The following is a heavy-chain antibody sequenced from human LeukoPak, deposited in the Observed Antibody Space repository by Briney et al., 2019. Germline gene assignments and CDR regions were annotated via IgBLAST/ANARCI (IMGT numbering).Heavy chain of an antibody. J-gene: IGHJ4*02. CDR1: GFTFSSYA. D-gene: IGHD1-26*01. CDR3: AKTPSGSYYPGYFDY. CDR2: ISGSGGST. V-gene: IGHV3-23*01. Sequence: GGSLRLSCAASGFTFSSYALSWVRQAAGKGLEWVSAISGSGGSTYYADSVKGRFTISRDDSKNTLYLQMNSLRVEDTAVYYCAKTPSGSYYPGYFDYWGQGTLVTVSS.